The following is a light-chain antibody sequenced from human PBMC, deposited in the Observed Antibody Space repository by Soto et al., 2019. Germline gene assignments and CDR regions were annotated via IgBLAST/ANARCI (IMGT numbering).Light chain of an antibody. V-gene: IGLV1-44*01. CDR1: SSNIGSNT. CDR2: SNN. CDR3: AAWDDSLSWV. Sequence: QSVLTQPPSASGTPGQRVTISCSGSSSNIGSNTVNWYQQLPGTAPKHLIFSNNQRPSGVPDRLSGSKSGTSASLAISGLQPEDEADYYCAAWDDSLSWVFGGGTKLTVL. J-gene: IGLJ3*02.